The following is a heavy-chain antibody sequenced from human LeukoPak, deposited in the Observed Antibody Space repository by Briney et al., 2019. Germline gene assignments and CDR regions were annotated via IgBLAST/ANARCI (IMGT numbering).Heavy chain of an antibody. CDR3: ARLVGTIFRVVTHQYYYYYMDV. CDR2: IYYSGST. V-gene: IGHV4-39*01. D-gene: IGHD3-3*01. J-gene: IGHJ6*03. CDR1: GGSISSSSYY. Sequence: SETLSLTCTVSGGSISSSSYYWGWIRQPPGKGLEWIGSIYYSGSTYYNPSLKSRVTISVDTSKNQFSLKLSSVTAADTAVYYCARLVGTIFRVVTHQYYYYYMDVWGKGTTVTVSS.